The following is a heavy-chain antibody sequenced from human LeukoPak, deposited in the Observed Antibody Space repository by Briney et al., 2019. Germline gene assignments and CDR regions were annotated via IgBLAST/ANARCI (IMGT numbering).Heavy chain of an antibody. J-gene: IGHJ4*02. CDR2: INTDGSGT. V-gene: IGHV3-74*01. D-gene: IGHD6-19*01. CDR1: GFTFSTYW. CDR3: ARGGWYGYYFDS. Sequence: GGSLRLSCAASGFTFSTYWMHWVRQAPGKGLVWVSRINTDGSGTSYADSVKGRFTISRDNAKNTLYLQMNSLTAEDTAVYYCARGGWYGYYFDSWGRGTLATVSS.